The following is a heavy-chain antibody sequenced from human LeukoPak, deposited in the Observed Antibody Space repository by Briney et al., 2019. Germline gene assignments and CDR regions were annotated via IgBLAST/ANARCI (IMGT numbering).Heavy chain of an antibody. Sequence: SETLSLTCTVSGGSISSYYWSWIRQPPGKGLEWIGYIYYSGSTNYNPSLKSRVTISVDTSKNQFSLKLSSVTAADTAVYYCARYLWFGGLYYYGMDVWGQGTTVTVSS. J-gene: IGHJ6*02. CDR2: IYYSGST. V-gene: IGHV4-59*01. D-gene: IGHD3-10*01. CDR3: ARYLWFGGLYYYGMDV. CDR1: GGSISSYY.